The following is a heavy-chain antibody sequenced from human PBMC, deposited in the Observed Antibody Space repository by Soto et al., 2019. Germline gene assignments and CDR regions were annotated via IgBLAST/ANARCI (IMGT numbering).Heavy chain of an antibody. CDR3: APTDGFDPLKPTNYYYYMDV. V-gene: IGHV3-23*01. J-gene: IGHJ6*03. CDR1: GFTFSSYA. CDR2: ISGSGGST. Sequence: GGSLRLSCAASGFTFSSYAMSWVRQAPGKGLEWVSAISGSGGSTYYADSVKGRFTISRDNSKNTLYLQMNSLRAEDTAVYYCAPTDGFDPLKPTNYYYYMDVWGKGTTVTVSS. D-gene: IGHD3-9*01.